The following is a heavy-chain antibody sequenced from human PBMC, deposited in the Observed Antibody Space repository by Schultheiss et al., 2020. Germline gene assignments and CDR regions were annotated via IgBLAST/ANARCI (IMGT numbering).Heavy chain of an antibody. CDR2: VYYSGST. CDR1: GDSLSSCSHY. CDR3: ARHATQSGGYMDV. Sequence: SETLSLTYTVSGDSLSSCSHYWNWIRQPPGKGLEWIGYVYYSGSTNYNPSLKSRVTISVDTSQNQFSLNLTSVTAADTGVYYCARHATQSGGYMDVWAKGTTVTVSS. V-gene: IGHV4-61*01. J-gene: IGHJ6*03. D-gene: IGHD2-15*01.